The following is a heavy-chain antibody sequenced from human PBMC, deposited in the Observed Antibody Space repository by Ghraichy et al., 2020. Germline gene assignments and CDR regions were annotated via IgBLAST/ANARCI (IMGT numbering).Heavy chain of an antibody. CDR3: VRDISYGASDY. V-gene: IGHV3-7*01. CDR1: VFSFSSDW. D-gene: IGHD4-17*01. CDR2: IKPDGSEA. J-gene: IGHJ4*02. Sequence: GGSLRLSCAASVFSFSSDWMAWVRQAPGKGPEWIGNIKPDGSEAYYVDSVKGRFTIYRDNAKKSLYLQMNSHRVDDTAVYYCVRDISYGASDYWSQGIVVTVSS.